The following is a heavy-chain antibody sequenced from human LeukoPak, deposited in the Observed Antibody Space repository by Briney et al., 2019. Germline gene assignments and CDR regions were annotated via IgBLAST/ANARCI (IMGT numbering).Heavy chain of an antibody. J-gene: IGHJ5*02. D-gene: IGHD2-2*01. Sequence: ASVKVSCKASGGTFSSYAISWVRQAPGQGLEWMGGIIPIFGTANYAQKFQGRVTITADESTSTAYMELSSLRSEDTAVYYCARALVVPAAMSVVLPAFNWFDPWGQGTLDTVSS. CDR2: IIPIFGTA. V-gene: IGHV1-69*13. CDR1: GGTFSSYA. CDR3: ARALVVPAAMSVVLPAFNWFDP.